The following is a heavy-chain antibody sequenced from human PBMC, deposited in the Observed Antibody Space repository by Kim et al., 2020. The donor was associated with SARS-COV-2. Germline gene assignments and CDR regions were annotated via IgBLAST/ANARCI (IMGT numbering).Heavy chain of an antibody. J-gene: IGHJ6*02. CDR3: AREGIAAAGTGGGMDV. V-gene: IGHV3-30*07. D-gene: IGHD6-13*01. Sequence: VKGRFTMSRDNSKNTLYLQMNSLRAEDTAVYYCAREGIAAAGTGGGMDVWGQGTTVTVSS.